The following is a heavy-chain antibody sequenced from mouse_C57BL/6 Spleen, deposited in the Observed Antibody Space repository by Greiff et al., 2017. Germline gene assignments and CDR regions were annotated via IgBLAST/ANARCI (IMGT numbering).Heavy chain of an antibody. CDR3: AREDYSYAMDY. D-gene: IGHD2-12*01. V-gene: IGHV1-80*01. CDR2: IYPGDGDT. J-gene: IGHJ4*01. Sequence: VQVVESGAELVKPGASVKISCKASGYAFSSYWMNWVKQRPGKGLEWIGQIYPGDGDTNYNGKFKGKATLTADKSSSTAYMQLSSLTSEDSAVYFCAREDYSYAMDYWGQGTSVTVSS. CDR1: GYAFSSYW.